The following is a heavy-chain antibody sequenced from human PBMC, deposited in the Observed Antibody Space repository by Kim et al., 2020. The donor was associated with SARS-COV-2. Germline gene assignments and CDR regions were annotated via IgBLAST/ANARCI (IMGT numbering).Heavy chain of an antibody. J-gene: IGHJ4*02. Sequence: GGSLRLSCAASGFTFSSYAMSWVRQAPGKGLEWVSAISGSGGSTYYADSVKGRFTISRDNSKNTLYLQMNSLRAEDTAVYYCAKLVDPSGILTGYFGVRGRLRVWGQGTLVTVSS. CDR3: AKLVDPSGILTGYFGVRGRLRV. CDR1: GFTFSSYA. D-gene: IGHD3-9*01. V-gene: IGHV3-23*01. CDR2: ISGSGGST.